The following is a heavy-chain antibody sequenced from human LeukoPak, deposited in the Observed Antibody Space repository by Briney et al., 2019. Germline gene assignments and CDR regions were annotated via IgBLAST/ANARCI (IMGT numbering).Heavy chain of an antibody. Sequence: PGGSLRLSCAASGFTFSNYWMSWVRQAPGKGLEWVANMKEDGSEKNYVDSVKGRFTISGDNAQDSLYLQMNSLRAEDTAVYYCARDRGYSNFDYWGQGTLVTVSS. CDR3: ARDRGYSNFDY. V-gene: IGHV3-7*01. CDR1: GFTFSNYW. CDR2: MKEDGSEK. D-gene: IGHD4-11*01. J-gene: IGHJ4*02.